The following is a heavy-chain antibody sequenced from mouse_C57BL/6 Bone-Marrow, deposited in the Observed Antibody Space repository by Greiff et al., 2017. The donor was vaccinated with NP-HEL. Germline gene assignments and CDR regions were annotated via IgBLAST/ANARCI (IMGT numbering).Heavy chain of an antibody. D-gene: IGHD2-2*01. CDR1: GFTFSSYG. Sequence: EVKLMESGGDLVKPGGSLKLSCAASGFTFSSYGMSWVRQTPDKRLEWVATISSGGSYTYYPDSVKGRFTISRDNAKNTLYLQMSSLKSEDTAMYYCARQEGMVTDYWGQGTTLTVSS. V-gene: IGHV5-6*01. J-gene: IGHJ2*01. CDR3: ARQEGMVTDY. CDR2: ISSGGSYT.